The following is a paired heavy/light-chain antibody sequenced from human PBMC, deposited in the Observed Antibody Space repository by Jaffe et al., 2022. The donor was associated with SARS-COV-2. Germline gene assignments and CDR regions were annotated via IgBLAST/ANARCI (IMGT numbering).Light chain of an antibody. CDR1: SSDVGYYNS. V-gene: IGLV2-14*03. CDR3: SSFTSSSTYV. Sequence: QSALTQPASVSGSPGQSITISCTGTSSDVGYYNSVSWYQQYPDKVPKLMIYDVSNRPSGVSNRFSGSKSGNTASLTISRLQAEDEADYYCSSFTSSSTYVFGTGTKVTVL. J-gene: IGLJ1*01. CDR2: DVS.
Heavy chain of an antibody. CDR1: GFIFSNYA. D-gene: IGHD1-7*01. J-gene: IGHJ4*02. Sequence: EVQLLESGGGLVQPGGSLRLSCAASGFIFSNYAMNWVRQAPGKGLECVSGISATGGSTFYADSVKGRFTISRDNSKNTLYLQMNSLRPDDTALYYCTSPGTTSGRFWGLGTLVIVFS. CDR2: ISATGGST. V-gene: IGHV3-23*01. CDR3: TSPGTTSGRF.